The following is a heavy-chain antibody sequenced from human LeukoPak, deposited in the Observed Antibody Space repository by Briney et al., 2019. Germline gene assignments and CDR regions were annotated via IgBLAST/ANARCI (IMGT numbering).Heavy chain of an antibody. V-gene: IGHV4-39*07. D-gene: IGHD2-2*01. CDR2: IYYSGST. CDR1: GGSISSSSYY. J-gene: IGHJ6*03. CDR3: ASAYCSSTSCPTYYYMDV. Sequence: SDTLSLTCNVSGGSISSSSYYWGWIRQPPGKGLEWIGSIYYSGSTYYNTSLKSRVTISVDTSKNRFSLKLSSVTAADTAVYYCASAYCSSTSCPTYYYMDVWGKGTTVTVSS.